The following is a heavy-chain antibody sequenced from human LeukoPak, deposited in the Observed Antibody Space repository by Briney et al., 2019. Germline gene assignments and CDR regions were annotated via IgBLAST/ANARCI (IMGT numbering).Heavy chain of an antibody. Sequence: SGGSLRLSCSASGFTFSSYAMHWVRQAPGKGLEYVSAISSNGGSTYYADSVKGRFTISRDNSKNTLYLQMNSLRAEDTALYYCARDFCSGGSCYLFDFWGQGTLVTVSS. CDR3: ARDFCSGGSCYLFDF. CDR2: ISSNGGST. D-gene: IGHD2-15*01. CDR1: GFTFSSYA. J-gene: IGHJ4*02. V-gene: IGHV3-64*04.